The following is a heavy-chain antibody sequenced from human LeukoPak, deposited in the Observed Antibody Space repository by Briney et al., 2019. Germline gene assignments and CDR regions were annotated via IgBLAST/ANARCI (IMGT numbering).Heavy chain of an antibody. V-gene: IGHV4-4*07. CDR3: ARVTGYMIEDYFDY. Sequence: SETLSLTCTVSGGPINNYYWSWIRQPAGKGLEWIGLIYSSGSTSYNPSLKSLVTISVDTSKNQFSLRLSSVTAADTAVYYCARVTGYMIEDYFDYWGQGTLVTVSS. J-gene: IGHJ4*02. CDR1: GGPINNYY. D-gene: IGHD3-22*01. CDR2: IYSSGST.